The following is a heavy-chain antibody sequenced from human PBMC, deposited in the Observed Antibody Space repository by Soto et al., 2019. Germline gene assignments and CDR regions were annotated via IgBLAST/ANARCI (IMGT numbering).Heavy chain of an antibody. CDR1: GGSISNAAYS. V-gene: IGHV4-30-2*01. J-gene: IGHJ4*02. CDR2: IYPSGMP. Sequence: LSLTCTVSGGSISNAAYSWSWIRQPPGKGLEWIGYIYPSGMPFYNPSLRSRVTISIDRSNDQFSLNLKSVTAADTAVYYCARERGGYGLFDSWGKGTLVTVSS. D-gene: IGHD5-18*01. CDR3: ARERGGYGLFDS.